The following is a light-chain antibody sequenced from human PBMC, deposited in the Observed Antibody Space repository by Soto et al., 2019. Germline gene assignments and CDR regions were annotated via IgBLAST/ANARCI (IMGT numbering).Light chain of an antibody. V-gene: IGKV3D-7*01. J-gene: IGKJ1*01. Sequence: EILLTQSPFTLSLSPGERATLSCGASQTVSGMYLSWFQQKPGQAPRLLIYGTSTRATGIPVRFSGSGSGTDFTLTISSLQPEDFEVYFCHQDFNLPWTFGQGTKVDIK. CDR3: HQDFNLPWT. CDR2: GTS. CDR1: QTVSGMY.